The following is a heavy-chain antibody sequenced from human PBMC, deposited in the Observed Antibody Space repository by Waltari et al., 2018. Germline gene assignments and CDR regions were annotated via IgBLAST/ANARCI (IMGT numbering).Heavy chain of an antibody. J-gene: IGHJ4*02. CDR2: IIPIFGTA. V-gene: IGHV1-69*01. CDR1: GGTFSSYA. Sequence: QVQLVQSGAEVKKPGSSVKVSCKASGGTFSSYAISWVRQALGQGLGWMGGIIPIFGTANYAQKFQGRVTITADESTSTAYMELSSLRSEDTAVYYCARVPGERFGELSPFDYWGQGTLVTVSS. CDR3: ARVPGERFGELSPFDY. D-gene: IGHD3-10*01.